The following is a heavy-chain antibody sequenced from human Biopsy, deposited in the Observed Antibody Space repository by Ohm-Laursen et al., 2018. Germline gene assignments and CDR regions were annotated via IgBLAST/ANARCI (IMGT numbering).Heavy chain of an antibody. CDR1: GNTFATYH. V-gene: IGHV1-46*01. D-gene: IGHD5-24*01. Sequence: ASVKVSCKPSGNTFATYHIHWVRQAPGQGLEWMGVISPSGATTSFSQKFQGRITMTRDTSTGTVYMDLNSLGSEDTAVYYCARAGVGSDGTDSYYYGTDVWGPGTTVTVSS. CDR2: ISPSGATT. J-gene: IGHJ6*02. CDR3: ARAGVGSDGTDSYYYGTDV.